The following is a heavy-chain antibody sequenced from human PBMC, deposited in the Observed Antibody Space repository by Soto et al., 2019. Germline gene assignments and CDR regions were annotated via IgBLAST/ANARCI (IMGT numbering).Heavy chain of an antibody. CDR1: GGSISSRDYY. J-gene: IGHJ4*02. CDR3: ARDYSWGSYRHERAFDY. V-gene: IGHV4-31*03. D-gene: IGHD3-16*02. Sequence: PSETMSLTCTVSGGSISSRDYYWSWIRQHPGKGLEWIGYIYYSGSTYYNNPSLKSRVTISVDTSENQFSLKLSSVTAADTAVYYCARDYSWGSYRHERAFDYWGQGTSVTVSS. CDR2: IYYSGST.